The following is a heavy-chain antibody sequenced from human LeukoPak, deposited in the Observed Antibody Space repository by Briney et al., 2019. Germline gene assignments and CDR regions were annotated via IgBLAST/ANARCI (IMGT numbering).Heavy chain of an antibody. V-gene: IGHV3-21*01. CDR1: GFTFRNYN. CDR3: ARQRGYCSSGVCRGWFDP. Sequence: GGSLRLSCAASGFTFRNYNMNWVRQAPGKGLEWVSSISESSSFIQYADSLKGRFDLSRDNAKNSLYLQMHSLRAEDTAVYYCARQRGYCSSGVCRGWFDPWGQGTLVTVSS. J-gene: IGHJ5*02. D-gene: IGHD2-8*01. CDR2: ISESSSFI.